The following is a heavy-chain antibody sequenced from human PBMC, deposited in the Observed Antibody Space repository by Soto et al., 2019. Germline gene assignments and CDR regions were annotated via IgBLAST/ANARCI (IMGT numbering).Heavy chain of an antibody. D-gene: IGHD3-3*01. CDR2: INPNSGST. J-gene: IGHJ4*01. Sequence: GASVKASCKASGYTFTSYGISCVRQAPGQGLEWMGWINPNSGSTNYAQKFQGRVTMTRDTSISTAYMELSRLTSDDTAVYYCAREASDFWSGYQDYYFDYWGQGTLVTVSS. CDR1: GYTFTSYG. V-gene: IGHV1-2*02. CDR3: AREASDFWSGYQDYYFDY.